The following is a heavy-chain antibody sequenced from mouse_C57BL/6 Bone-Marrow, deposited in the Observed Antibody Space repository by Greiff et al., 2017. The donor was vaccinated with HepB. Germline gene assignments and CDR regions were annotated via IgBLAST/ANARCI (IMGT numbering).Heavy chain of an antibody. CDR3: AMGLTWDWYFDV. V-gene: IGHV1-75*01. D-gene: IGHD4-1*01. J-gene: IGHJ1*03. CDR1: GYTFTDYY. Sequence: VKLMESGPELVKPGASVKISCKASGYTFTDYYINWVKQRPGQGLEWIGWIFPGSGSTYYNEKFKGKATLTVDKSYSTAYMLLSSLTSEDSAVYCCAMGLTWDWYFDVWGTGTTVTVSS. CDR2: IFPGSGST.